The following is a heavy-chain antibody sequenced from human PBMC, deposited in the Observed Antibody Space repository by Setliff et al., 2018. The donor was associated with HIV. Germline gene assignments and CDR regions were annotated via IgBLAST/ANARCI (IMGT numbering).Heavy chain of an antibody. CDR1: DYSITSGYY. Sequence: PSETLSLTCGLSDYSITSGYYWGWIRQSPGKGLEWIGSIYRSGSTYDNPSLKSRVTISFDTSKNQFSLILTSVTAADTAVYYCATQGLTVPIPGGYFQHWGPGSLVTVSS. J-gene: IGHJ1*01. V-gene: IGHV4-38-2*01. D-gene: IGHD2-21*02. CDR2: IYRSGST. CDR3: ATQGLTVPIPGGYFQH.